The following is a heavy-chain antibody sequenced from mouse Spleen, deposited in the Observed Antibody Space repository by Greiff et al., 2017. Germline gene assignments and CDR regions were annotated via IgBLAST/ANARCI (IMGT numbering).Heavy chain of an antibody. D-gene: IGHD1-1*02. Sequence: EVQRVESGGGLVKPGGSLKLSCAASGFAFSSYDMSWVRQTPEKRLEWVAYISSGGGSTYYPDTVKGRFTISRDNAKNTLYLQMSSLKSEDTAMYYCARQGLWSFDYWGQGTTLTVSS. CDR2: ISSGGGST. CDR1: GFAFSSYD. J-gene: IGHJ2*01. V-gene: IGHV5-12-1*01. CDR3: ARQGLWSFDY.